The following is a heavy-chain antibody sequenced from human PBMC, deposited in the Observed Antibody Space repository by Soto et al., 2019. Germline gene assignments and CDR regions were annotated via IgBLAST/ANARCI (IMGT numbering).Heavy chain of an antibody. CDR1: GGSISSYY. CDR3: ARRGWYDYIWGSSNAFDS. D-gene: IGHD3-16*01. Sequence: SETLSLTCTVSGGSISSYYWSWIRQPPGKGLEWIGYIYYSGSTNYSPSLKSRVTISVDTSKNQFSLKLSSVTAADTAVYYCARRGWYDYIWGSSNAFDSWGHGTMVTVSS. CDR2: IYYSGST. J-gene: IGHJ3*02. V-gene: IGHV4-59*01.